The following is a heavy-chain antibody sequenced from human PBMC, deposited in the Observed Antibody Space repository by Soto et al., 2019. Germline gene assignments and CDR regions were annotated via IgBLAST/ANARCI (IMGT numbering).Heavy chain of an antibody. CDR1: GFTVSSNY. J-gene: IGHJ6*02. V-gene: IGHV3-53*04. Sequence: GGSLRLSCAASGFTVSSNYMSWVRQAPGKGLEWVSVIYSGGSTYYADSVKGRFTISRHNSKNTLYLQMNSLRAEDTAVYYCARVGRGYSYGYYYGMDVWGQGT. CDR3: ARVGRGYSYGYYYGMDV. D-gene: IGHD5-18*01. CDR2: IYSGGST.